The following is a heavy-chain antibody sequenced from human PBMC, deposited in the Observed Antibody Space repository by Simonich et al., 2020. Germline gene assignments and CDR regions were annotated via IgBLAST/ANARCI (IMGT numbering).Heavy chain of an antibody. CDR1: GYSISSGYY. J-gene: IGHJ6*02. D-gene: IGHD6-13*01. Sequence: QVQLQESGPGLVKPSETLSLTCAVSGYSISSGYYWGWIRQPPGKGLEGIGSIYQSGSTYYNPSRKSRVTISVDTSKNQFSLKLSSVTAADTAVYYCARVGYSNYYYYGMDVWGQGTTVTVSS. V-gene: IGHV4-38-2*01. CDR2: IYQSGST. CDR3: ARVGYSNYYYYGMDV.